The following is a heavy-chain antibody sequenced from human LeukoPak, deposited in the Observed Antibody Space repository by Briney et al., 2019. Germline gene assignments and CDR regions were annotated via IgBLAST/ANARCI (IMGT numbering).Heavy chain of an antibody. Sequence: GGSLRLSCAASGFTFSSYAMSWVRQAPGKGLEWVSAISGSGGSTYYADSVKGWFTISRDNSKNTLYLQMNSLRAEDTAVYYCAKLGIVVVVAATTWFDPWAREPWSPSPQ. J-gene: IGHJ5*02. D-gene: IGHD2-15*01. CDR2: ISGSGGST. V-gene: IGHV3-23*01. CDR3: AKLGIVVVVAATTWFDP. CDR1: GFTFSSYA.